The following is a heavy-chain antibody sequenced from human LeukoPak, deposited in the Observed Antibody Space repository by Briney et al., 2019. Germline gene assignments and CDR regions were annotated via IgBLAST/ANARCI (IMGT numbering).Heavy chain of an antibody. V-gene: IGHV1-18*01. CDR1: GYTFTSYG. Sequence: AASVKVSCKASGYTFTSYGISWVRKAPGQGLEWMGWISAYNGNTNYAQKLQGRVTMTTDTSTSTAYMELRSLRSDDTAVYYCARDKAVANWFDPWGQGTLVTVSS. CDR3: ARDKAVANWFDP. J-gene: IGHJ5*02. CDR2: ISAYNGNT. D-gene: IGHD2-15*01.